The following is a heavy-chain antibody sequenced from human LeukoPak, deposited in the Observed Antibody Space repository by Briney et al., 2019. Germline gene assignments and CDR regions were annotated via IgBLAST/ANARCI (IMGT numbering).Heavy chain of an antibody. D-gene: IGHD6-19*01. CDR3: ARGGSSGWYRTTRSRLGYFDL. J-gene: IGHJ2*01. Sequence: PSETLSLTCAVYGGSFSGYYWSWIRQPPGKGLEWIGEINHSGSTNYNPSLKSRVTISVDTSKNQFSLKLSSVTAADTAVYYCARGGSSGWYRTTRSRLGYFDLWGRGTLVTVSS. V-gene: IGHV4-34*01. CDR2: INHSGST. CDR1: GGSFSGYY.